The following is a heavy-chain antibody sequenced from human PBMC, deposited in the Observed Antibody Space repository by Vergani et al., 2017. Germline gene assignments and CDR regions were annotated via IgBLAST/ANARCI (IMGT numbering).Heavy chain of an antibody. CDR3: ASDTHSGQRADR. V-gene: IGHV4-59*11. J-gene: IGHJ4*01. D-gene: IGHD6-19*01. Sequence: QVQLQESGPGLVKPSQTLSLTCSVSFDSIRNLYCNWIRQPPGKGLEWIGSIHYSENTNYNPSLKTRVTISVDTSKNQFSLTLTSVTAADTAVYYCASDTHSGQRADRWGQGILATVTS. CDR2: IHYSENT. CDR1: FDSIRNLY.